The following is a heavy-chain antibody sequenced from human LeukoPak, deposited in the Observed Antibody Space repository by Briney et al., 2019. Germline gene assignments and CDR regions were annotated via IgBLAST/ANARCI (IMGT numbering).Heavy chain of an antibody. CDR3: ARFAGTFPLDY. J-gene: IGHJ4*02. V-gene: IGHV3-30-3*01. D-gene: IGHD6-13*01. Sequence: GGSLRLSCAASGFTFSSYAMHWVRQAPGKGLEWVADISYDGSNKYYADSVKSRFTISRDNSKNTLYLQMNSLRAADTAVYYCARFAGTFPLDYWGQGTLVTVSS. CDR2: ISYDGSNK. CDR1: GFTFSSYA.